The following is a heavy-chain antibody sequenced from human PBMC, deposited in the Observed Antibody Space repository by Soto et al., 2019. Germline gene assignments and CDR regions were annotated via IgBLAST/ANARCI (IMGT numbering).Heavy chain of an antibody. CDR3: ARDLVVVAATHGTNYYYGMDV. J-gene: IGHJ6*02. D-gene: IGHD2-15*01. V-gene: IGHV1-69*13. CDR2: IIPIFGTA. CDR1: GGTFSSYA. Sequence: GASVKVSCKASGGTFSSYAISWVRQAPGQGLEWMGGIIPIFGTANYAQKFQGRVTITADESTSTAYMELSSLRSEDTAVYYCARDLVVVAATHGTNYYYGMDVWGQGTTVTSP.